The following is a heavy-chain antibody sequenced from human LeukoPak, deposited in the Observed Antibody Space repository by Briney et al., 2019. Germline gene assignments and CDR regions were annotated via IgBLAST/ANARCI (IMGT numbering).Heavy chain of an antibody. V-gene: IGHV4-39*07. J-gene: IGHJ4*02. Sequence: SETLSLTCTVSGGSISSSSYYWGWIRQPPGKGLEWIGSIYYSGSTYYNPSLKSRVTISVDTSKNQFSLKLSSVTAADTAVYYCASGRKLLWFGELLSWGQGTLVTVSS. D-gene: IGHD3-10*01. CDR1: GGSISSSSYY. CDR3: ASGRKLLWFGELLS. CDR2: IYYSGST.